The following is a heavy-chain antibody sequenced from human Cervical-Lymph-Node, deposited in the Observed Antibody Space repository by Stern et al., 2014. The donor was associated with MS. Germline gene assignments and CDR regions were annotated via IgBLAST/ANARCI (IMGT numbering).Heavy chain of an antibody. Sequence: QVQLQESGPGLVKPSETLSLTCNVSGGSISTYYWSWIRQPPGKGLEWVGYIFYSGSTTYNPYQKSRVTISVDTSKNQFSLKLPSVTAADTAAYYCARGGAGFSRGRFDYWGQGTLVTVSS. CDR3: ARGGAGFSRGRFDY. CDR2: IFYSGST. V-gene: IGHV4-59*01. J-gene: IGHJ4*02. D-gene: IGHD6-19*01. CDR1: GGSISTYY.